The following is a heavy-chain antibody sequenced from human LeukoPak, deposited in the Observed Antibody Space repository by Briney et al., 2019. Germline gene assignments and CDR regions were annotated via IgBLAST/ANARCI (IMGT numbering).Heavy chain of an antibody. CDR3: ARPPYSSSYYYYYMDV. J-gene: IGHJ6*03. V-gene: IGHV1-18*01. CDR2: ISAYNGNT. CDR1: GYTFTSHG. Sequence: ASVKVSCKPSGYTFTSHGITWVRQAPGQGLEWVGWISAYNGNTKYAQKFQGRVTMTTDASTSTVYMELRSLRSDDTAVYYCARPPYSSSYYYYYMDVWGKGTTVTVSS. D-gene: IGHD6-13*01.